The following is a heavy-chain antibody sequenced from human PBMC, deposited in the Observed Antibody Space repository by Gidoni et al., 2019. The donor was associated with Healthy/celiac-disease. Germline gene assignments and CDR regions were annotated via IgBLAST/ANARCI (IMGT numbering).Heavy chain of an antibody. J-gene: IGHJ3*02. CDR2: ISSSGSTI. D-gene: IGHD1-26*01. Sequence: EVQLVESGGGLVQHGGSLRLSCAASGFTFSSYEMNWVRQAPGKGLEWVSYISSSGSTIYYADSVKGRFTISRDNAKNSLYLQMNSLRAEDTAVYYCARDAGIVGATHGAFDIWGQGTMVTVSS. V-gene: IGHV3-48*03. CDR1: GFTFSSYE. CDR3: ARDAGIVGATHGAFDI.